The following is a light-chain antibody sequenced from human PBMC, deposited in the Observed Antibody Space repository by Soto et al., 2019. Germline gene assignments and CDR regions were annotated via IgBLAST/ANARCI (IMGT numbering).Light chain of an antibody. V-gene: IGKV1-39*01. J-gene: IGKJ5*01. CDR2: AAS. CDR1: QSIVTY. Sequence: DIQMTPSPSSLSASVGDRVTITCRASQSIVTYLNWYLQKPGKAPKLLIYAASNLQSGIPPRFSGSGSGTDFTLTISSLEPEDSAVYYCQQRHMWPITFGQGTRLEIK. CDR3: QQRHMWPIT.